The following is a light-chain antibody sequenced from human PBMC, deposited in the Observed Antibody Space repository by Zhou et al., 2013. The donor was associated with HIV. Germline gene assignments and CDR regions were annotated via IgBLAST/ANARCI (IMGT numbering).Light chain of an antibody. J-gene: IGKJ5*01. Sequence: DIQMTQSPPSLSASVGDRVTITCRASQGITNSLAWYQQKPGKAPKLLLYAASRLESGVPSRFSGSGSGTDFTLTISSLQPEDFAAYYCQQSYSSPITFGQGTRLEIK. V-gene: IGKV1-NL1*01. CDR3: QQSYSSPIT. CDR2: AAS. CDR1: QGITNS.